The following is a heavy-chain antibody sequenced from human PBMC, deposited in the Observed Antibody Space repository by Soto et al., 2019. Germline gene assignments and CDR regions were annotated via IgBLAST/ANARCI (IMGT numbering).Heavy chain of an antibody. V-gene: IGHV1-18*01. CDR2: ISAYNRKT. D-gene: IGHD6-6*01. Sequence: QAQLVQSGAEVKKPGASVKVSCKASGYTFTNYGISWVRQAPGQGLEWMGWISAYNRKTDYAQKFQGRVIRTTDTSTSTAYMELRSLRSDDTAVYYCARDRSSSSLWGQGALVTVSS. CDR1: GYTFTNYG. J-gene: IGHJ4*02. CDR3: ARDRSSSSL.